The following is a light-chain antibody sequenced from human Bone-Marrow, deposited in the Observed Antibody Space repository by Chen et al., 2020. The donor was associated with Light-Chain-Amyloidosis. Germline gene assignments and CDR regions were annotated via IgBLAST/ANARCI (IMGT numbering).Light chain of an antibody. J-gene: IGKJ1*01. CDR2: LGS. CDR3: MQALQTPGWT. Sequence: DIVMTQSPLSLPVTPGEPASISCRSSQSLLHSNGYNYLDWYLQKPGQSPQLLIYLGSNRASGVPDRFSGSGSCTDFTLKISRVEAEDVGVYYCMQALQTPGWTFGQGTKVEIK. V-gene: IGKV2-28*01. CDR1: QSLLHSNGYNY.